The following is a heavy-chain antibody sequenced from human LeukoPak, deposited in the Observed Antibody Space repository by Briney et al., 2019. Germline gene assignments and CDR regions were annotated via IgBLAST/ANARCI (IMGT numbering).Heavy chain of an antibody. Sequence: PGGSLRLSCAASGFTLSSHSMTWVRQAPGKGLEWVSSMSSGSRYIYYADSVRGRFTISRDNAKNSLYLLMNSLRGEDTAVYYCARDRPTGASRLFVVQWGQGTLVTVSS. J-gene: IGHJ4*02. CDR1: GFTLSSHS. D-gene: IGHD3-3*01. CDR2: MSSGSRYI. CDR3: ARDRPTGASRLFVVQ. V-gene: IGHV3-21*03.